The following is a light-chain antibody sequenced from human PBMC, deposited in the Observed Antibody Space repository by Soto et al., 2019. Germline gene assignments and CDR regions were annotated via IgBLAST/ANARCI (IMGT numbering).Light chain of an antibody. CDR3: QQRSNWWT. J-gene: IGKJ1*01. CDR2: DAS. V-gene: IGKV3D-20*02. CDR1: QSVSSNY. Sequence: EIVLTQSPGTLSLSPGERATLSCRASQSVSSNYLAEYQQKPGLAPRLLIYDASTRATGIPDRFSGSGSGTDFTLTISSLEPEDFAVYYCQQRSNWWTFGQGTKVDIK.